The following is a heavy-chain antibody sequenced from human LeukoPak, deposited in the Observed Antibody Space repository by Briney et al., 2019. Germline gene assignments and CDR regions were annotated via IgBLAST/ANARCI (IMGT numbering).Heavy chain of an antibody. CDR2: IYYSGST. Sequence: SETLSLTCTVSGGSISSYYWSWIRQPPGKGLEGIGYIYYSGSTNYNPSLKSRVTISVDTSKNQFSLKLSSVTATDTAVYYCARTPRLDSYGSYYFDYWGQGTLVTVSS. J-gene: IGHJ4*02. D-gene: IGHD5-18*01. CDR1: GGSISSYY. CDR3: ARTPRLDSYGSYYFDY. V-gene: IGHV4-59*01.